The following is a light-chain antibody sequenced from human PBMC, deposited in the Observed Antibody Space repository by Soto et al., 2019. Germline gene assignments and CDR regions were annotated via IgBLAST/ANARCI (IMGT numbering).Light chain of an antibody. CDR2: DAS. V-gene: IGKV1-5*01. CDR3: QQYSNWPIT. J-gene: IGKJ5*01. CDR1: QSISSW. Sequence: IYIDPSPTPLSSSVGDRVAITCRASQSISSWFAWYQQKPGQAPKLLIYDASSLESGVPSRFSGSGSGTEFSLTISSLQSEDFAVYYCQQYSNWPITFGQGTRLEIK.